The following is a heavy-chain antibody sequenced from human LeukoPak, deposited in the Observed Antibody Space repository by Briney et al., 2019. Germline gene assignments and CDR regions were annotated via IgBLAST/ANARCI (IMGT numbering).Heavy chain of an antibody. CDR1: GYSFTTYW. J-gene: IGHJ4*02. D-gene: IGHD3-10*01. CDR3: ARIPGYASGSPRADY. CDR2: IYPGDSHA. V-gene: IGHV5-51*01. Sequence: GESLKISCEGSGYSFTTYWIGWVRQMPGKGLEWMGIIYPGDSHARYSPSFQGQVTISADKSISTAYLQWSSLKASDTAMYYCARIPGYASGSPRADYWGQGTLVTVSS.